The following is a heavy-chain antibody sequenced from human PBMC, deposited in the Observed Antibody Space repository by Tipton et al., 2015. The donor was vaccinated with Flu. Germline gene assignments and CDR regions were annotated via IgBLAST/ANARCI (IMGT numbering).Heavy chain of an antibody. V-gene: IGHV4-59*01. J-gene: IGHJ4*02. CDR2: IFNSGST. CDR3: ARSNGGY. CDR1: GGSISSFY. Sequence: TLSLTCTVSGGSISSFYWNWIRQPPGGGLEWIGNIFNSGSTNYNPSLKGRVTISVDTSKNQFSLELSSVTAADTAVYYCARSNGGYWGQGTLVTVSA. D-gene: IGHD4-23*01.